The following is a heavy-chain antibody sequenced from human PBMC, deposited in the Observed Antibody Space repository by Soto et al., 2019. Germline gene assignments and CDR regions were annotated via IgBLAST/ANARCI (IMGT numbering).Heavy chain of an antibody. V-gene: IGHV3-30*18. CDR2: ISYDGSKE. D-gene: IGHD6-19*01. CDR3: AKEGRQWLTYYYYGMDV. Sequence: VGSLRLSGAASGFSFSSYGMHWVRQVPGQGPEWVAVISYDGSKETYADSVKGRFTISRDNSKNTLYLQMNSLRVEDTALYYCAKEGRQWLTYYYYGMDVWGQGTSVTVSS. CDR1: GFSFSSYG. J-gene: IGHJ6*02.